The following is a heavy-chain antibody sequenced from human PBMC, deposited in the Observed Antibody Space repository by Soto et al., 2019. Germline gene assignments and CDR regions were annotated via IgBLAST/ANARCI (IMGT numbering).Heavy chain of an antibody. V-gene: IGHV1-69*13. J-gene: IGHJ4*02. CDR3: ARGNSSSWYGFDY. CDR2: IIPIFGTA. D-gene: IGHD6-13*01. Sequence: GASVKVSCKASGGTFSSYAISSVRQAPGQGLEWMGRIIPIFGTANYAQKFQGRVTITADESTSTAYMELSSLRSEDTAVYYCARGNSSSWYGFDYWGQGTLVTVSS. CDR1: GGTFSSYA.